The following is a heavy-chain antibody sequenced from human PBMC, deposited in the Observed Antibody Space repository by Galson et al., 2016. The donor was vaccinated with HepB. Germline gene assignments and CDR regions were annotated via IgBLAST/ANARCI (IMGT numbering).Heavy chain of an antibody. CDR2: AYHLGYT. CDR3: ARGTTAVKYGNWFDP. J-gene: IGHJ5*02. D-gene: IGHD4-23*01. Sequence: LSLTCAVSGDSITSDSWWSWVRQSPAKGLEWIGEAYHLGYTSYNPSLKSRVAIFLDNSKNQFSLILHSVTAADTAIYYCARGTTAVKYGNWFDPWGLGTLVTVSS. V-gene: IGHV4-4*02. CDR1: GDSITSDSW.